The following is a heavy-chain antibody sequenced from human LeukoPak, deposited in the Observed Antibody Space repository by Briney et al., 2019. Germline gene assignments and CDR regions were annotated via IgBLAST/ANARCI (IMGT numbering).Heavy chain of an antibody. V-gene: IGHV1-2*02. D-gene: IGHD6-13*01. Sequence: ASVKVSCKASGYTFTGYYVHWVRQAPGQGLEWMGWINPNSGGTNYAQKFQGRVTMTRDTSISTAYMELSRLRSDDTAVYYCARDRRQQNWSYYYYGMDVWGQGTTVTVSS. CDR2: INPNSGGT. CDR1: GYTFTGYY. J-gene: IGHJ6*02. CDR3: ARDRRQQNWSYYYYGMDV.